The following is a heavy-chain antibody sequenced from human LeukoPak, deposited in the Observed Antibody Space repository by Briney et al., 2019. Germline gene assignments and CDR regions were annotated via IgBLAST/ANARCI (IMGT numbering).Heavy chain of an antibody. CDR2: IHYSGSA. J-gene: IGHJ5*02. CDR1: GGSIISSDYY. D-gene: IGHD3-22*01. CDR3: ARDSRYDSSGHAP. Sequence: SETLSLTCTVSGGSIISSDYYWAWIRQPPGKGLEWIGSIHYSGSAYWSRVTISVDTSKNQFSLTVSAVTAADTAVYYCARDSRYDSSGHAPWGQGTLVTVS. V-gene: IGHV4-39*07.